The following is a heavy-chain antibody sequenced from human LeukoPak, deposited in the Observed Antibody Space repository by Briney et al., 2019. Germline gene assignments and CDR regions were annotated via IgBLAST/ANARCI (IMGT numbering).Heavy chain of an antibody. D-gene: IGHD3-22*01. CDR1: GYTFSSYY. J-gene: IGHJ6*02. Sequence: APVKVSCKASGYTFSSYYMHWVRQAPGQGLEWMGIINPSGGSTSYAQKFQGRVTMTRDTSTSTVYMELSSLRSEDTAVYYCARPVYYYDSSGYPLAYYYYYGMDVWGQGTTVTVSS. V-gene: IGHV1-46*01. CDR2: INPSGGST. CDR3: ARPVYYYDSSGYPLAYYYYYGMDV.